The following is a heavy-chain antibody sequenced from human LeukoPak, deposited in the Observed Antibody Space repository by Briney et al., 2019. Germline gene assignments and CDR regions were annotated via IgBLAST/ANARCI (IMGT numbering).Heavy chain of an antibody. CDR3: AREDIVATIGY. V-gene: IGHV3-48*03. D-gene: IGHD5-12*01. J-gene: IGHJ4*02. CDR1: GFTFSSYE. Sequence: PGGSLRLSCAASGFTFSSYEMNWVRQAPGKGLEWVSYITGSGSTIYYADSVKGRFTISRDNAKNSPYLQMNSLRAEDTAVYYCAREDIVATIGYWGQGTLVTVSS. CDR2: ITGSGSTI.